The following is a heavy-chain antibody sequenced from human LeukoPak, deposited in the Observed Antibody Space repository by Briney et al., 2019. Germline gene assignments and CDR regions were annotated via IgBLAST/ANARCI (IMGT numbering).Heavy chain of an antibody. Sequence: PGGSLRLSCAASGFTFSSYSMNWVRQAPGKGLEWVSSISSSSSYIYYADSVKGRFTISRDNAKNSLYLQMNSLRAEDTAVYYCARDPAVWDGTNNFDYWGQGTLVTVSS. D-gene: IGHD3-16*01. CDR3: ARDPAVWDGTNNFDY. CDR2: ISSSSSYI. CDR1: GFTFSSYS. V-gene: IGHV3-21*01. J-gene: IGHJ4*02.